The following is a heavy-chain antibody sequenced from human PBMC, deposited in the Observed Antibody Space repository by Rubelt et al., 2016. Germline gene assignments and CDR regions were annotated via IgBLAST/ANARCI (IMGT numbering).Heavy chain of an antibody. Sequence: VISYDGSNKYYADSVKGRFTISRDNSKNTLYLQMNSLRAEDTAVYYCAKTGYDILTGYLNYWGQGTLVTVSS. CDR2: ISYDGSNK. CDR3: AKTGYDILTGYLNY. J-gene: IGHJ4*02. D-gene: IGHD3-9*01. V-gene: IGHV3-30*18.